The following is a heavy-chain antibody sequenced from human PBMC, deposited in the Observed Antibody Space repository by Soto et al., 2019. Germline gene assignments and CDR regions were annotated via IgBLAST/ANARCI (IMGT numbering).Heavy chain of an antibody. CDR3: ARYRRGIRFLEWRNPYWFDP. CDR2: IIPIFGTA. CDR1: GGTFSSYA. Sequence: SVKVSCKASGGTFSSYAISWVRQAPGQGLEWMGGIIPIFGTANYAQKFQGRVTITADKSTSTAYMELSSLRSEDTAVYYCARYRRGIRFLEWRNPYWFDPWGRGTLVTVSS. J-gene: IGHJ5*02. D-gene: IGHD3-3*01. V-gene: IGHV1-69*06.